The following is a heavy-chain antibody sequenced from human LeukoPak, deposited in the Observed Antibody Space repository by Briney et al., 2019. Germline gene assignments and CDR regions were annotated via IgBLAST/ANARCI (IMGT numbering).Heavy chain of an antibody. J-gene: IGHJ4*02. D-gene: IGHD3-10*01. CDR1: GYTFTSYY. CDR2: INPSGGST. Sequence: ASVKVSCKASGYTFTSYYMHWVRQAPGQGLEWMGIINPSGGSTSYAQKFQGRVTMTRDMSTSTVYMELSSLRSEDTAVYYCARERVVVRGVINFGADYWGQGTLVTVSS. CDR3: ARERVVVRGVINFGADY. V-gene: IGHV1-46*01.